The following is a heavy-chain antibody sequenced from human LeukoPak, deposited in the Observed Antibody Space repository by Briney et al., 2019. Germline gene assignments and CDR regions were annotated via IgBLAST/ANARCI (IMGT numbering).Heavy chain of an antibody. CDR1: GFIVSSNY. Sequence: GGSLRLSCAASGFIVSSNYMSWFHQAPGKGLEWVSVISSGGNTYYADSVKGRFTISRDISKNTLYLQMNGLRAEDTAVYYCAREVRGYYFDYWGQGTLVTVSS. CDR3: AREVRGYYFDY. J-gene: IGHJ4*02. V-gene: IGHV3-53*01. CDR2: ISSGGNT. D-gene: IGHD3-22*01.